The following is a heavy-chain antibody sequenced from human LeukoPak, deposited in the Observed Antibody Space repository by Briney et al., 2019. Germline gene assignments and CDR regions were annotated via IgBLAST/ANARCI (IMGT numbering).Heavy chain of an antibody. D-gene: IGHD2-21*01. Sequence: PSETLSLTCNVSGASFNYYYWSWIRQPAGKGLEWSGRVYLGGSTNYNPSLKSRVMMSLDKANNQFSLRLSSVTAADTAIYYCARDHCDDAACYPFDRWGQGTLVTVSS. CDR1: GASFNYYY. J-gene: IGHJ4*02. V-gene: IGHV4-4*07. CDR3: ARDHCDDAACYPFDR. CDR2: VYLGGST.